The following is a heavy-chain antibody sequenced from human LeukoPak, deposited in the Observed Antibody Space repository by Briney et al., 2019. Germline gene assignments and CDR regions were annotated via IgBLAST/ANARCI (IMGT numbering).Heavy chain of an antibody. D-gene: IGHD4-17*01. CDR2: ISSSSSYI. CDR3: ARDYGDYQYYFDY. Sequence: GGSLRLSCAASGFSFSIYWMNWVRQAPGKGLEWVSSISSSSSYIYYADSVKGRFTISRDNAKNSLYLQMNSLRAEDTAVYYCARDYGDYQYYFDYWGQGTLVTVSS. V-gene: IGHV3-21*01. CDR1: GFSFSIYW. J-gene: IGHJ4*02.